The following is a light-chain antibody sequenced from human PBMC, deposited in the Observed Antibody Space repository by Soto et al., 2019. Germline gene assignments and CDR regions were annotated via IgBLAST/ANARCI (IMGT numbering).Light chain of an antibody. Sequence: DIVMTQSPDSLAVSLGERATINCKSSQSVLYSSNNKNYLAWYQQKPGQPPKLLIYWASTRESGVPDRFSGSGSGTDFTLTISSLQAEDVAVYYCQQYYSTPGCTFGQGTKVEIK. CDR1: QSVLYSSNNKNY. V-gene: IGKV4-1*01. CDR2: WAS. J-gene: IGKJ1*01. CDR3: QQYYSTPGCT.